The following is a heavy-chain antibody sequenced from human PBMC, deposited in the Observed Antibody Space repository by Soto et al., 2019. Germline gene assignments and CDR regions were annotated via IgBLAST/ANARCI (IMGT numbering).Heavy chain of an antibody. CDR3: ARGMWYYDSSGYYPDAFDI. V-gene: IGHV1-3*01. CDR1: GYTFTSYA. CDR2: INAGNGNT. D-gene: IGHD3-22*01. J-gene: IGHJ3*02. Sequence: ASVKVSCKASGYTFTSYAMHWVRQAPGQRIEWMGWINAGNGNTKYSQKFQGRVTITRDTSASTAYMELSSLRSEDTAVYYCARGMWYYDSSGYYPDAFDIWGQGTMVTVSS.